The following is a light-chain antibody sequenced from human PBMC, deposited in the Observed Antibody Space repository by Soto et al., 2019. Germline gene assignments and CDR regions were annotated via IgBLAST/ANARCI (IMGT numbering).Light chain of an antibody. CDR1: QSVSSY. CDR2: DAS. V-gene: IGKV3-11*01. J-gene: IGKJ2*01. CDR3: QQRSNWPYT. Sequence: EIVLTQSPATLSFSPGERATLSCRASQSVSSYLAWYQQKPGQAPRLLIYDASNRATGIPARFSGSGSGTDFTLTISSLEPEDFAVYYCQQRSNWPYTFGQGTELEIK.